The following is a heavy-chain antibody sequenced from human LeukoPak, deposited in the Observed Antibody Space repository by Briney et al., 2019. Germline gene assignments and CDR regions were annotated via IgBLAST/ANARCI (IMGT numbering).Heavy chain of an antibody. CDR3: ARDRGYSDGSSDI. J-gene: IGHJ3*02. Sequence: GASVKVSCKASGYTFINYAMHWVRQAPGQRLEWMGWINAGNGNTKFSQKFQGRVTITRDTSASTAYMQLSSLRSGDTAVYYCARDRGYSDGSSDIWGQGTMVTVSS. CDR1: GYTFINYA. D-gene: IGHD5-18*01. CDR2: INAGNGNT. V-gene: IGHV1-3*01.